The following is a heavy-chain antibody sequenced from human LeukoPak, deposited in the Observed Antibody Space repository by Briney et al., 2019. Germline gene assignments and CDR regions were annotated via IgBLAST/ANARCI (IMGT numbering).Heavy chain of an antibody. CDR2: ISSSSYI. Sequence: GGSLRLSCAASGFTFSTYTMNWVRQAPGKGLEWVSSISSSSYIYYADSVKGRFTLSRDNAKNSLNLQMNSLRAEDTAVYYCARDRHGDYYFDHWGQGTLVTVSS. V-gene: IGHV3-21*01. D-gene: IGHD4-17*01. J-gene: IGHJ4*02. CDR3: ARDRHGDYYFDH. CDR1: GFTFSTYT.